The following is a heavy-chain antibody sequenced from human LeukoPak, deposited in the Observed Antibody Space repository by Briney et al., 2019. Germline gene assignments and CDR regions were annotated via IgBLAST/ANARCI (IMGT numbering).Heavy chain of an antibody. CDR3: ATGGEQYYDY. CDR2: ITSDGSDT. CDR1: GLTFRNYW. D-gene: IGHD1/OR15-1a*01. J-gene: IGHJ4*02. V-gene: IGHV3-74*01. Sequence: GGSLRLSCAASGLTFRNYWMHWVRQAPGKGLMWLSRITSDGSDTIYADSGKGRFTISRDNAKNTVYLQMNSLSAEDTAVYYCATGGEQYYDYWGQGTLATVSS.